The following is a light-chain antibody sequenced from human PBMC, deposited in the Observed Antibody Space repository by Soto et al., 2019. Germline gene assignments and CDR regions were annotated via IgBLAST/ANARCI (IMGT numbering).Light chain of an antibody. CDR2: DAS. Sequence: DIQMTHSPSSLSASVGDRVTITCRASQNIRSRLAWFQQKPGKAPKLLIYDASSLESGVPSRFSGSGSGTEFTLTITSLQPDDFATYYCQQYNSYPWTFGQGTKVDI. J-gene: IGKJ1*01. CDR3: QQYNSYPWT. V-gene: IGKV1-5*01. CDR1: QNIRSR.